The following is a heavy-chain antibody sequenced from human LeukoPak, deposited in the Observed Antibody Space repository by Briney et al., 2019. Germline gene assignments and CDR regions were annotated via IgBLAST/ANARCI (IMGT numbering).Heavy chain of an antibody. CDR2: IYYSGST. CDR1: GGSISSGGYS. D-gene: IGHD3-22*01. V-gene: IGHV4-61*08. J-gene: IGHJ6*02. Sequence: TSQTLSLTCAVSGGSISSGGYSWSWIRQPPGKGLEWIGYIYYSGSTNYNPSLKSRVTISVDTSKNQFSLKLSSVTAADTAVYYCARAVGTYYYDSSDDEPNYYYYYGMDVWGQGTTVTVSS. CDR3: ARAVGTYYYDSSDDEPNYYYYYGMDV.